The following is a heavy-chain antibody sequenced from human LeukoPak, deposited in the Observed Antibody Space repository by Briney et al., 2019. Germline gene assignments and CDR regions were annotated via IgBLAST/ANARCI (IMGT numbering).Heavy chain of an antibody. J-gene: IGHJ4*02. V-gene: IGHV3-7*03. Sequence: GGSLRLSCAASGLTLSNYWMIWVRQAPGKGLQWVAKIKQDGSEKYYVDSMKGRFTISRDNAENSLYLQMNSLRVEDTAVYYCARGYSGSPYYFDYWGQGTLVTVSS. CDR1: GLTLSNYW. D-gene: IGHD1-26*01. CDR2: IKQDGSEK. CDR3: ARGYSGSPYYFDY.